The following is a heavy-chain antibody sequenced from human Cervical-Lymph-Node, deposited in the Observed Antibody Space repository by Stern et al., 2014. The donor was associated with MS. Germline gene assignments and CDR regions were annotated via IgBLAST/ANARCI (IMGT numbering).Heavy chain of an antibody. J-gene: IGHJ4*02. Sequence: EVQLVESGGGLVQPGGSLRLSCAASGFTFSSYSMNWVRQAPGKGLEWVSYISSSSSTIYYADSVKGRFTISRDNAKNSLYLQMSSLRDEDTAVYYCAREITSVVTGGDGYFDYWGQGTLVTVSS. CDR3: AREITSVVTGGDGYFDY. D-gene: IGHD4-23*01. CDR2: ISSSSSTI. CDR1: GFTFSSYS. V-gene: IGHV3-48*02.